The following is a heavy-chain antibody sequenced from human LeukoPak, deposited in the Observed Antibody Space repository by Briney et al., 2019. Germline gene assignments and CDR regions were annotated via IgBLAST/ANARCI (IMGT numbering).Heavy chain of an antibody. D-gene: IGHD5-24*01. CDR1: GYTFTSYG. V-gene: IGHV1-18*01. J-gene: IGHJ3*02. CDR2: ISAYNGNT. Sequence: GASVKVSCKASGYTFTSYGISWVRQSPGQGLEWMGWISAYNGNTNYAQKRQGRVTLTTDTSTSTAYLAVNSLRSEDTAVYYCARDGWLQLHAFDIWGQGKMVTVSS. CDR3: ARDGWLQLHAFDI.